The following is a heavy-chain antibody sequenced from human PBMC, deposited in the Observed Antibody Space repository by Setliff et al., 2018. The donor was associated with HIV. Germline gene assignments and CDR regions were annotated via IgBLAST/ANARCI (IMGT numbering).Heavy chain of an antibody. D-gene: IGHD6-25*01. V-gene: IGHV4-61*01. CDR1: GGSISSSSYY. J-gene: IGHJ4*02. Sequence: SETLSLTCTVSGGSISSSSYYWSWIRQPPGKGLEWIGYIYYSGSTKHNPSLKSRVTISLDTSKNQFSLKLTSVTAADTAVYYCARYSPRGYTLTGPYWGQGTLVTVSS. CDR2: IYYSGST. CDR3: ARYSPRGYTLTGPY.